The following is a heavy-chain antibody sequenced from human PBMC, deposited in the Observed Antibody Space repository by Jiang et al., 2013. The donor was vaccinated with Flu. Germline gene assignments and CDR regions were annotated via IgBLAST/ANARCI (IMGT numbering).Heavy chain of an antibody. Sequence: AQKLQGRVTMTTDTSTSTAYMELRSLRSDDTAVYYCARVGMVWSRSGHWFDPWGQGTLVTVSS. D-gene: IGHD5-24*01. J-gene: IGHJ5*02. V-gene: IGHV1-18*01. CDR3: ARVGMVWSRSGHWFDP.